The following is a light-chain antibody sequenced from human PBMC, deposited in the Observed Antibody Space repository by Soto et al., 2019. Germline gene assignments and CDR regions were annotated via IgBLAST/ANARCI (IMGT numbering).Light chain of an antibody. J-gene: IGKJ4*01. CDR1: QSVSSSY. V-gene: IGKV3-20*01. Sequence: EIVLTQSPGTLSLSPGERATLSCRASQSVSSSYLAWYQQKPGHAPRLLIYGASIRATGTPDRFSGSGSGTDFTLTISRLEPEDFAVYYCQQYDSAPLTFGGGTKVEIK. CDR3: QQYDSAPLT. CDR2: GAS.